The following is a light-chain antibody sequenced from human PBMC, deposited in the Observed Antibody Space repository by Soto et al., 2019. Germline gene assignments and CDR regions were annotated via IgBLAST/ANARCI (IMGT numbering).Light chain of an antibody. J-gene: IGLJ1*01. CDR1: SSNIGANYD. CDR2: GNS. CDR3: QSYDSTLSARYV. V-gene: IGLV1-40*01. Sequence: QTVVTQPPSVSGAPGQRVTISCTGSSSNIGANYDVHWYQQRPGTAPKLLIFGNSNRPSGVPDRFSGSKSGTSASLAITGLQAEDEGDYYCQSYDSTLSARYVFGTGTQLTVL.